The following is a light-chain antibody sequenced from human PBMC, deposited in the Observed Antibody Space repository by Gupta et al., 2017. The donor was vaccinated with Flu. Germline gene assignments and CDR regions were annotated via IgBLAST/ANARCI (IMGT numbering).Light chain of an antibody. Sequence: QSALTHPASVSGSPGQSLTTSCTGTSSDVGGHNYVSWYQQHPGKAPKLMIYEVSNRPSGVSNRFSGSKSGNTASLTISGLQAEDEADYYCSSYTSSSTLAVVFGGGTKLTVL. V-gene: IGLV2-14*01. J-gene: IGLJ2*01. CDR2: EVS. CDR3: SSYTSSSTLAVV. CDR1: SSDVGGHNY.